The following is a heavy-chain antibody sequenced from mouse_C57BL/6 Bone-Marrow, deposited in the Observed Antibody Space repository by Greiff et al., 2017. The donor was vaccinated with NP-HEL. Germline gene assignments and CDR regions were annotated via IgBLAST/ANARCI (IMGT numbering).Heavy chain of an antibody. J-gene: IGHJ3*01. CDR3: ARRWFAY. V-gene: IGHV5-6*02. CDR1: GFTFSSYG. CDR2: ISSGGGYT. Sequence: EVLLVESGGDLVKPGGSLKLSCAASGFTFSSYGMSWVRQTPDKRLEWVATISSGGGYTYYPDSVKGRFTISRDNAKNTLYLQLSSLQSEDAAMYYCARRWFAYGGQGTLVTVSA.